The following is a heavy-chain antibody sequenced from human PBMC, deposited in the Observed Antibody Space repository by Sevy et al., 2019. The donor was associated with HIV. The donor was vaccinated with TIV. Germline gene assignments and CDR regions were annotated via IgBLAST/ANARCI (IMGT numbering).Heavy chain of an antibody. CDR3: ARGGYYYDNAAYYALDS. CDR1: GFTFSNYA. V-gene: IGHV3-33*01. D-gene: IGHD3-22*01. Sequence: GGSLRLSCAATGFTFSNYAMHWVRQTPGKGLEWVAIIWSDGRFENHGDSVKGRFTISRDNSKNTLYLQRNNVRVEDTAVYYCARGGYYYDNAAYYALDSWGQGTLVTVSS. CDR2: IWSDGRFE. J-gene: IGHJ4*02.